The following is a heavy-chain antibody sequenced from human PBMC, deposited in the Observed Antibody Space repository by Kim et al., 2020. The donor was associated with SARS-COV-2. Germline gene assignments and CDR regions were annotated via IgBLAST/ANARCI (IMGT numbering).Heavy chain of an antibody. CDR2: ISGSGGST. V-gene: IGHV3-23*01. J-gene: IGHJ4*02. CDR3: AKDGGYCTGGVCYRGPHFDY. Sequence: GGSLRLSCAASGFTFSSYAMSWVRQAPGKGLEWVSAISGSGGSTYYADSVKGRFTISRDNSKNTLYLQMNSLRAEDTAVYYCAKDGGYCTGGVCYRGPHFDYWGQGTLVTVSS. CDR1: GFTFSSYA. D-gene: IGHD2-8*02.